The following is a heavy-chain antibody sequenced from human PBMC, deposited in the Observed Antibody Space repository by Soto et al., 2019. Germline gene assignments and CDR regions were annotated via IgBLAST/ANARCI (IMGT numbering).Heavy chain of an antibody. D-gene: IGHD3-10*01. CDR2: ISYDGSNK. CDR3: ASLITMVRGVIAYYFDY. J-gene: IGHJ4*02. CDR1: GFTFSSYG. V-gene: IGHV3-30*03. Sequence: GGSLRLSCAASGFTFSSYGMHWVRQAPGKGLEWVAVISYDGSNKYYADSVKGRFTISRDNSKNTLYLQMNSLRAEDTAVYYCASLITMVRGVIAYYFDYWGQGTLVTVSS.